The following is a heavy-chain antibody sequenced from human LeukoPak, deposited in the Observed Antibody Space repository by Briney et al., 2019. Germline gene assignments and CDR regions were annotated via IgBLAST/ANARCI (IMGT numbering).Heavy chain of an antibody. CDR1: GYSFISHW. J-gene: IGHJ4*02. Sequence: GESLKISCKGSGYSFISHWIGWVRQVPGKGLEWMGIIYPGDSDTRYSPAFEGQVTMSVDKSISTAYLQWSSLKASDTAIYYCARRRDLYSGSYYPFDYWGQGTLVTVSS. CDR3: ARRRDLYSGSYYPFDY. D-gene: IGHD1-26*01. V-gene: IGHV5-51*01. CDR2: IYPGDSDT.